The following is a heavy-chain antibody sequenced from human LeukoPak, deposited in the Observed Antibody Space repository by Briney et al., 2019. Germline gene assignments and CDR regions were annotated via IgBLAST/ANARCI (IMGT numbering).Heavy chain of an antibody. CDR3: AKDQIRRYYDSSH. D-gene: IGHD3-22*01. CDR1: GFTFSSYA. V-gene: IGHV3-23*01. Sequence: GGSLRLSCAASGFTFSSYAMSWVRQAPGKGLEWVSAISASGGTTYYAYSVKGRFTISRDNSKNTLNLQMNSLRAEDTAVYYCAKDQIRRYYDSSHWGQGTLVTVSS. J-gene: IGHJ4*02. CDR2: ISASGGTT.